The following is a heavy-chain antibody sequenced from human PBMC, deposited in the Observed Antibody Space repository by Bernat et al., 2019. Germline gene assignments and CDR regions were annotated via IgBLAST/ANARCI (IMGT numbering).Heavy chain of an antibody. D-gene: IGHD3-3*01. CDR3: TTVWYDFFPDSYGMDV. CDR2: IKSKTDGGTT. J-gene: IGHJ6*02. V-gene: IGHV3-15*07. Sequence: EVQLVESGGGLVKPGRSLRLSCAASGFTFSNAWMNWVRQAPGKGLEWVGRIKSKTDGGTTDYAAPVKGRFTISRDDSKNTLYLQMNSLKTEDTAVYYCTTVWYDFFPDSYGMDVWGQGTTVTVSS. CDR1: GFTFSNAW.